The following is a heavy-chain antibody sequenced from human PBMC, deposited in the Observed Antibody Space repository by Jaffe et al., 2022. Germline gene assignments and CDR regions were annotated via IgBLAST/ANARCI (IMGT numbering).Heavy chain of an antibody. CDR1: GFTFSNYA. Sequence: EVRLLESGGALVQPGGSLRLSCAASGFTFSNYAMSWVCRAPGKGLEWVSGISGSGGSTYYADSVKGRFTISRDKSKNTLYLQMNSLRVEDTAVYYCAKGAHSGYDYVDYWGQGTLVSVSS. V-gene: IGHV3-23*01. CDR2: ISGSGGST. CDR3: AKGAHSGYDYVDY. D-gene: IGHD5-12*01. J-gene: IGHJ4*02.